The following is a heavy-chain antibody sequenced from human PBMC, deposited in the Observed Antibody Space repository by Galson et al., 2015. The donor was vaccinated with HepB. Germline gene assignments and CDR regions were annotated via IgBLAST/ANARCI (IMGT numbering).Heavy chain of an antibody. Sequence: SLRLSCAASGFIFRSYWMHWVRQAPGKGLVWVSRINRDGTTIKYADSVKGRFTMSRDNAKNTLYLEMNSLRVEDTAIYYCVRDPSGGGSESYYWFDPWGQGTLVTVSS. CDR3: VRDPSGGGSESYYWFDP. D-gene: IGHD3-10*01. CDR2: INRDGTTI. J-gene: IGHJ5*02. V-gene: IGHV3-74*01. CDR1: GFIFRSYW.